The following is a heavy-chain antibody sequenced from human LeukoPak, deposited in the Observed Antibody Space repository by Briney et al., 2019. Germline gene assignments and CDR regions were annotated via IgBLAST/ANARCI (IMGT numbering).Heavy chain of an antibody. J-gene: IGHJ6*02. Sequence: ASVKVSCKASGYTFTSYDINWVRQATGQGLEWMGWMNPNSGNTGYAQKSQGRVTMTRNTSISTAYMELSSLRSEDTAVYYCARGWNTMIVVVISSYYYGMDVWGQGTTVTVSS. CDR1: GYTFTSYD. D-gene: IGHD3-22*01. CDR2: MNPNSGNT. CDR3: ARGWNTMIVVVISSYYYGMDV. V-gene: IGHV1-8*01.